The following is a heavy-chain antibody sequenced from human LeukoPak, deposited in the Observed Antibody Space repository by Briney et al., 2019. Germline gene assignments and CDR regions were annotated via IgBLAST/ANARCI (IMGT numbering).Heavy chain of an antibody. J-gene: IGHJ4*02. V-gene: IGHV3-21*01. Sequence: GGSLRLSCAASGFVFSSYSMNWVRQAPGKGLEWVSSISSSSTYIYYADSVKGRFTISRDNAENSLYLQMNSLRAEDTAVYYCARGGDYIVYYFDYWGQGTLVTVSS. D-gene: IGHD4-17*01. CDR3: ARGGDYIVYYFDY. CDR1: GFVFSSYS. CDR2: ISSSSTYI.